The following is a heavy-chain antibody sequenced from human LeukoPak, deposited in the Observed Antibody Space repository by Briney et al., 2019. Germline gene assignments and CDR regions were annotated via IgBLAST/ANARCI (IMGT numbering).Heavy chain of an antibody. Sequence: PGGSLRLSCAASGFTFSSYWMSWVRQAPGKGLEWVANIKQDGSEIYYVDSVKGRFPISRDNAKNSLYLQMNSLRAEDTAVYYCASLGYYGVDYWGQGTLVTVSS. D-gene: IGHD3-3*01. CDR2: IKQDGSEI. V-gene: IGHV3-7*01. CDR3: ASLGYYGVDY. CDR1: GFTFSSYW. J-gene: IGHJ4*02.